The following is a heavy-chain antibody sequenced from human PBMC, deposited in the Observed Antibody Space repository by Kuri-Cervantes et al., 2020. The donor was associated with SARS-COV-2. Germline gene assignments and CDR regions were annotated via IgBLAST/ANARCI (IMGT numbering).Heavy chain of an antibody. CDR1: GFTFSSYA. CDR2: IRYDGSNK. Sequence: GESLKISCAASGFTFSSYAMSWVRQAPGKGLEWVAFIRYDGSNKYYADSVKGRFTISRDNSKNTLYLQMNSLRAEDTAVYYCARFMPIEMVSFDYWGQGTLVTVSS. D-gene: IGHD5-24*01. V-gene: IGHV3-30*02. CDR3: ARFMPIEMVSFDY. J-gene: IGHJ4*02.